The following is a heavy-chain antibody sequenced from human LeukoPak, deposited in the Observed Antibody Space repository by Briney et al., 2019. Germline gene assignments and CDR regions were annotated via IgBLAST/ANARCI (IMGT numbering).Heavy chain of an antibody. J-gene: IGHJ4*02. CDR2: ISGSGGST. CDR3: ALQSMGYFDY. CDR1: GFTFSSYA. Sequence: GGSLRLSCAASGFTFSSYAMSWVRQAPGKGLEWVSAISGSGGSTYYADSVKGRFTISRDNSKNTLYLQMNSQRAEDTAVYYCALQSMGYFDYWGQGTLVTVSS. V-gene: IGHV3-23*01. D-gene: IGHD2/OR15-2a*01.